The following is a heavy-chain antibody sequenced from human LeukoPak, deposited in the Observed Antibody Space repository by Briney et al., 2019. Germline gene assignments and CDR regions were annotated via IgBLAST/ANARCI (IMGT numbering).Heavy chain of an antibody. CDR1: GGSISSYY. CDR2: IYTSGST. Sequence: SETLSLTCTVSGGSISSYYWSWIRQPAGKGLEWIGRIYTSGSTNYNPSLKSRVTMSVDTSKNQFSLKLSSVTAADTAVYYCARPNNRYCSSTSCQALRYWGQGTLVTVSS. J-gene: IGHJ4*02. D-gene: IGHD2-2*01. V-gene: IGHV4-4*07. CDR3: ARPNNRYCSSTSCQALRY.